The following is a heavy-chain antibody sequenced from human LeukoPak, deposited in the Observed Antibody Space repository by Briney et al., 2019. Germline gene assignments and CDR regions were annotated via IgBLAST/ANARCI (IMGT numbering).Heavy chain of an antibody. D-gene: IGHD6-19*01. V-gene: IGHV3-23*01. Sequence: GGSLRLSCAASGFTFSSFWVHWVRQAPGKGLEWVSAINRCGGSTYYADSVKGRFTISRDNSKNTLYLQMNSLRAEDTAVYYCAKDISPNTEIAVGQSDYWGQGTLVTVSS. CDR3: AKDISPNTEIAVGQSDY. CDR2: INRCGGST. CDR1: GFTFSSFW. J-gene: IGHJ4*02.